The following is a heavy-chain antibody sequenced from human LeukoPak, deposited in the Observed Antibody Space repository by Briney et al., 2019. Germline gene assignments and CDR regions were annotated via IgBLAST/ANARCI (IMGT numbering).Heavy chain of an antibody. CDR3: ARGYYDSSGYSNTLDI. CDR2: IHHSGNT. Sequence: SETLSLTCTVSGGSISSDYWSWIRQPPGKGLEWIGYIHHSGNTNYNPSLTSRVTISVDTSKNQFTLRLSSVTAADTAVYYCARGYYDSSGYSNTLDIWGQGTMVTVSS. D-gene: IGHD3-22*01. CDR1: GGSISSDY. V-gene: IGHV4-59*08. J-gene: IGHJ3*02.